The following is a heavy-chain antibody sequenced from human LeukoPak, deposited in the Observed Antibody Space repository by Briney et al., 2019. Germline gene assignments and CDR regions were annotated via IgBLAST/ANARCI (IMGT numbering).Heavy chain of an antibody. Sequence: SETLSLTCTVSGDSISSSSYYWGWIRQPPGKGLEWIGSMYYSGITYYNPSLKSRVTISVDTSKNQFSLKLSSVTAADTAVYYCARVRRAVAANYYYYGMDVWGQGTTVTVSS. CDR3: ARVRRAVAANYYYYGMDV. CDR2: MYYSGIT. CDR1: GDSISSSSYY. V-gene: IGHV4-39*07. J-gene: IGHJ6*02. D-gene: IGHD6-19*01.